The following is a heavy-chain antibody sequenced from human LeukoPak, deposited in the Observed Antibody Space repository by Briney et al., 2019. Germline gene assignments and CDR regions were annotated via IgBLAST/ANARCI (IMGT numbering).Heavy chain of an antibody. CDR2: IYYSGST. J-gene: IGHJ4*02. V-gene: IGHV4-31*03. CDR3: AREIRLGYCSSTSCLPGFFDY. Sequence: SETLSLTCTVSGGSISSGGYYWSWIRQHPGKGLEWIGYIYYSGSTYYNPSLKSRVTISVDTSKNQFSLKLSSVTAADTAVYYCAREIRLGYCSSTSCLPGFFDYWGQGTLVTVSS. D-gene: IGHD2-2*01. CDR1: GGSISSGGYY.